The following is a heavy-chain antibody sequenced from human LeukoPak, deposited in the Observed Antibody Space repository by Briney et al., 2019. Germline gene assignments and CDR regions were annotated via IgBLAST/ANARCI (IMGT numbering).Heavy chain of an antibody. CDR1: GFTFSSYA. D-gene: IGHD3-10*01. V-gene: IGHV3-15*01. CDR3: TTDRKVPRGYFDY. CDR2: IKSKTDGGTT. J-gene: IGHJ4*02. Sequence: GGSLRLSCAASGFTFSSYAMSWVRQAPGKGLEWVGRIKSKTDGGTTDYAAPVKGRFTISRDDSKNTLYLQMNSLKTEDTAVYYCTTDRKVPRGYFDYWGQGTLVTVSS.